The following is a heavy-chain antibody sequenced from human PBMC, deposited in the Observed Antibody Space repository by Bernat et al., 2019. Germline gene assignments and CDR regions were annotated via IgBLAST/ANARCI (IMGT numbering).Heavy chain of an antibody. D-gene: IGHD4-11*01. J-gene: IGHJ6*03. CDR1: GGTFSSYA. Sequence: QVQLVQSGAEVKKPGSSVKVSCKASGGTFSSYAISWVRQAPGQGLEWMGGIIPIFGTANYAQKFQGRVTITADESTSTAYMELRSLRSEDTAVYYCARNSHATALYYYYYMDVWGKGTTVTVSS. CDR3: ARNSHATALYYYYYMDV. V-gene: IGHV1-69*01. CDR2: IIPIFGTA.